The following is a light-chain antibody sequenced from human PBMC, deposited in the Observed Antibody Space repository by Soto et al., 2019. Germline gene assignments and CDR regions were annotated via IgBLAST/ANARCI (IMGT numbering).Light chain of an antibody. V-gene: IGLV2-14*03. CDR2: DVS. Sequence: QSVLTQPASVSGSPGQSITISCTGTSSDVGGYNYVSWYQHHPGKAPKLMIFDVSNRPSGVSNRFSGSKSGNTASLTISGLQPEGEADYYCSSYTTSNTRQIVFGTGTKATVL. CDR1: SSDVGGYNY. CDR3: SSYTTSNTRQIV. J-gene: IGLJ1*01.